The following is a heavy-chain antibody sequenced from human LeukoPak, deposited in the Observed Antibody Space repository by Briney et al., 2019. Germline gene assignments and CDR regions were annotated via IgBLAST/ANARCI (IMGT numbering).Heavy chain of an antibody. J-gene: IGHJ4*02. V-gene: IGHV4-34*01. Sequence: PAETLSLTCAVYGGSFSGYYWSWIRQPPGKGLEWIGEINHSGSTNYNPSLKSRVTISVDTSKNQFSLKLSSVTAADTAVYYCARGYRQFDYWGQGILVTVSS. CDR1: GGSFSGYY. D-gene: IGHD3-16*02. CDR2: INHSGST. CDR3: ARGYRQFDY.